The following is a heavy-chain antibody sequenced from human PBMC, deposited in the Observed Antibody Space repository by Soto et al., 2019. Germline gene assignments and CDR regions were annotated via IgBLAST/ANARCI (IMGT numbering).Heavy chain of an antibody. CDR3: ARAVVTAPRRYFDY. V-gene: IGHV1-69*13. CDR2: IIPIFGTA. Sequence: SVKVSCEASGGTFSSYAISWVRQAPGQGLEWMGGIIPIFGTANYAQKFQGRVTITADESTSTAYMELSSLRSEDTAVYYCARAVVTAPRRYFDYWGQGTQVTVSS. D-gene: IGHD2-21*02. CDR1: GGTFSSYA. J-gene: IGHJ4*02.